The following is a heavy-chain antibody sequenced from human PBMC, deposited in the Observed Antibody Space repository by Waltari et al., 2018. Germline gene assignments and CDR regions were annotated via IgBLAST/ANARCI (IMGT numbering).Heavy chain of an antibody. J-gene: IGHJ4*02. CDR3: VKGGWGFGAFYEQH. Sequence: EVQLVTSAGGLAQPGRSLRRPGVGAGRRVEDYAMYWVLQRPGKGLEWLSGIVWNSGAIGYADSVRGRFSTYRDNARKSLYLQMGRLRPEDTALYYCVKGGWGFGAFYEQHWGQGIQVTVSS. CDR2: IVWNSGAI. V-gene: IGHV3-9*01. CDR1: GRRVEDYA. D-gene: IGHD3-10*01.